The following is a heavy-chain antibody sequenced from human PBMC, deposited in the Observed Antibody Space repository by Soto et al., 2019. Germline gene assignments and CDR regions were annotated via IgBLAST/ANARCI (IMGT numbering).Heavy chain of an antibody. CDR1: GFTFSTYP. V-gene: IGHV3-30-3*01. D-gene: IGHD3-3*01. CDR3: ARSHDFWTFDY. CDR2: ISYDGSNK. Sequence: QVQLVESGGGWFQPGGSLRLSWAASGFTFSTYPRHGARRAPGKGLGWVAVISYDGSNKYYADSVKGRFTISRDNSKNTLYLQMNSLRAEDTAVYYCARSHDFWTFDYWGQGTLVTVSS. J-gene: IGHJ4*02.